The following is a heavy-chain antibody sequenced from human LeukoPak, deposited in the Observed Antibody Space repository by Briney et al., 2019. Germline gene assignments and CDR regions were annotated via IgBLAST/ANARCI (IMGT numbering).Heavy chain of an antibody. CDR2: INPNSGGT. D-gene: IGHD3-22*01. Sequence: ASVKVSCTASGYAFTGYYIHWVRQAPGQGLEWMGWINPNSGGTNYAQKFQVRVTMTRDTSISTAYMELSRLRSDDTAVYYCARAPYYYESSGHDYWGQGTLVTVSS. CDR3: ARAPYYYESSGHDY. J-gene: IGHJ4*02. V-gene: IGHV1-2*02. CDR1: GYAFTGYY.